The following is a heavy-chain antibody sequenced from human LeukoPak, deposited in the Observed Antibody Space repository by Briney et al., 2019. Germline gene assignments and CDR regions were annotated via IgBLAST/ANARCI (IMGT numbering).Heavy chain of an antibody. CDR2: ISAYNGNT. CDR3: ARDRRVATVRELFDY. V-gene: IGHV1-18*01. CDR1: GYTFTSYG. J-gene: IGHJ4*02. D-gene: IGHD5-12*01. Sequence: ASVKVSCKASGYTFTSYGISWVRQAPGQGLEWMGWISAYNGNTNYAQKLQGRVTMTTDTSTSTAYMELSSLRSDDTAVYYCARDRRVATVRELFDYWGQGTLVTVSS.